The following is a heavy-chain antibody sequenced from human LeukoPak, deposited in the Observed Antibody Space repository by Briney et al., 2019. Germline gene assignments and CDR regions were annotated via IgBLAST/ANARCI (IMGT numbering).Heavy chain of an antibody. D-gene: IGHD2-2*01. CDR1: GGSISSSNW. J-gene: IGHJ4*02. CDR3: ARGAYHVLYPTQDY. V-gene: IGHV4-4*02. Sequence: PSETLSLTCADSGGSISSSNWCSWVRQPPGKGLEWIGEIYHSGSTNYNPSLKSRVTISVDTSKNQFSLKLSSVTAADTAVYYCARGAYHVLYPTQDYWGLGTLVTVSS. CDR2: IYHSGST.